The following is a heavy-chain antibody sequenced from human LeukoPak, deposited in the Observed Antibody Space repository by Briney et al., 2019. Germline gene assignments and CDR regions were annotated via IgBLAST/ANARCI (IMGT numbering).Heavy chain of an antibody. CDR1: GGSISSYY. D-gene: IGHD6-13*01. CDR3: ARSRAAAGTGWFDP. Sequence: PSETLSLTCTVSGGSISSYYWSWIRQPPGKGLEWIGYIYYSGSTNYNPSLKSRVTISVDTSKNQFSLKLSSVTAADTAVYYCARSRAAAGTGWFDPWGQGTLVTVS. CDR2: IYYSGST. J-gene: IGHJ5*02. V-gene: IGHV4-59*08.